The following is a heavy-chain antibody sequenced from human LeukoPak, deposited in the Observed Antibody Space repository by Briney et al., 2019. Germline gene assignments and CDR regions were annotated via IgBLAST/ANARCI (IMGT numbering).Heavy chain of an antibody. D-gene: IGHD5-24*01. J-gene: IGHJ4*02. Sequence: GGFLGLSCAASGFTVSSNYMGWVRQAPGKGLEWVSALYSAGNTFYADSMGGRFTISRDNSKNTLYLQMNSLRAEDTAVYYCARRDGRNSYFDFWGQGTLVTVSS. CDR3: ARRDGRNSYFDF. CDR1: GFTVSSNY. V-gene: IGHV3-53*01. CDR2: LYSAGNT.